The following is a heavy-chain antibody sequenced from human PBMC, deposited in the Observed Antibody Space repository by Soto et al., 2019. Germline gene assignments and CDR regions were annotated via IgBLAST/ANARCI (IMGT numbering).Heavy chain of an antibody. CDR2: ISNDGKTA. CDR3: VRGVSWFDL. Sequence: EMQLVQSGGGLVRPGGSLRLSCSASGFTFSVYDMHWVRQGPGKGLVWVSRISNDGKTATYADSVGGRFTVSKDNANNMVYLQMNSLTTEDTGVSFCVRGVSWFDLWGQGSVVTVS. CDR1: GFTFSVYD. V-gene: IGHV3-74*03. J-gene: IGHJ5*02.